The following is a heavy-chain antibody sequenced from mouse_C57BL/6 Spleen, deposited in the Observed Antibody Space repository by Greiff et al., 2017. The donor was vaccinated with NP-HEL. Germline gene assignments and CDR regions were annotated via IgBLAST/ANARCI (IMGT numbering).Heavy chain of an antibody. V-gene: IGHV1-54*01. CDR1: GYAFTNYL. D-gene: IGHD1-1*01. Sequence: QVQLQQSGAELVRPGTSVKVSCKASGYAFTNYLIEWVKQRPGQGLEWIGVINPGSGGTNYNEKFKGKATLTADKSSSTAYMQLSSLTSEDSAVYFCARSGDLYYYGSSYVDWFAYWGQGTLVTVSA. CDR3: ARSGDLYYYGSSYVDWFAY. J-gene: IGHJ3*01. CDR2: INPGSGGT.